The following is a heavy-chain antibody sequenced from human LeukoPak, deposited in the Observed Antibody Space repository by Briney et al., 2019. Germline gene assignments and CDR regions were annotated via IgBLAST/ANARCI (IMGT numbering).Heavy chain of an antibody. D-gene: IGHD3-9*01. V-gene: IGHV1-69*05. CDR1: GGTFSSYA. Sequence: SVKVSCKASGGTFSSYAISWVRQAPGQGLEWMGGIIPIFGTANYAQKFQGRVTMTRDMSTSTVYMELSSLRSEDTAVYYCARENDILTGVFDIWGQGTMVTVSS. CDR2: IIPIFGTA. J-gene: IGHJ3*02. CDR3: ARENDILTGVFDI.